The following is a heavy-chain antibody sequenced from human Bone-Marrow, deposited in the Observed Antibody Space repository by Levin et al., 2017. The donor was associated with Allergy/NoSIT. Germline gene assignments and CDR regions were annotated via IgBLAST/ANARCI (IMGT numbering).Heavy chain of an antibody. Sequence: ASVKVSCKASGYTFTSYAMHWVRQAPGQRLEWMGWINAGNGNTKYSQKFQGRVTITRDTSASTAYMELSSLRSEDTAVYYCARDDGYCSGGSCYPDYWGQGTLVTVSS. V-gene: IGHV1-3*01. D-gene: IGHD2-15*01. CDR1: GYTFTSYA. J-gene: IGHJ4*02. CDR2: INAGNGNT. CDR3: ARDDGYCSGGSCYPDY.